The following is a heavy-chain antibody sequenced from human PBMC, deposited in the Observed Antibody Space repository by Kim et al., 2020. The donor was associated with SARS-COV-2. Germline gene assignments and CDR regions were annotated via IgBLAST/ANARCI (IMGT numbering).Heavy chain of an antibody. J-gene: IGHJ5*02. Sequence: SETLSLTCAVYGGSFSGYYWSWIRQPPGKGLEWIGEINHSGSTNYNPSLKSRVTISVDTSKNQFSLKLSSVTAADTAVYYCARAGPYGSGSYSNWFDPWGQGTLVTVSS. D-gene: IGHD3-10*01. CDR1: GGSFSGYY. CDR2: INHSGST. V-gene: IGHV4-34*01. CDR3: ARAGPYGSGSYSNWFDP.